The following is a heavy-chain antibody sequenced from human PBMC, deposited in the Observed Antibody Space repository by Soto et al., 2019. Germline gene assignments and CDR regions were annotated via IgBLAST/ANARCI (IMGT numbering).Heavy chain of an antibody. CDR3: ARDFTYYDFWSGYYTDYGMDV. D-gene: IGHD3-3*01. CDR1: GYTFTSYG. J-gene: IGHJ6*02. Sequence: SVKVSCKASGYTFTSYGISWVRQAPGQGLEWMGWISAYNGNTNYAQKLQGRVTMTTDTSTSTAYMELRSLRSDDTAVYYCARDFTYYDFWSGYYTDYGMDVWGQGTTVTVSS. V-gene: IGHV1-18*01. CDR2: ISAYNGNT.